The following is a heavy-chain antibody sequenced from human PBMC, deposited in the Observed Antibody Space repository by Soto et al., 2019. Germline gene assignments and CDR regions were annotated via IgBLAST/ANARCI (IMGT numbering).Heavy chain of an antibody. V-gene: IGHV1-69*01. J-gene: IGHJ6*02. CDR1: GGTFSSYA. CDR2: IIPIFATP. CDR3: AREGTYYDTLTGNYPDYYYYYGMDV. Sequence: QVQLVQSGAEVKNPGSSVKVSCKASGGTFSSYAISWVRQAPGQGLEWMGGIIPIFATPKYAQRFQGRVTITADESTSTAYMELSSLRSEDTAVYYCAREGTYYDTLTGNYPDYYYYYGMDVWGQGTTVTVSS. D-gene: IGHD3-9*01.